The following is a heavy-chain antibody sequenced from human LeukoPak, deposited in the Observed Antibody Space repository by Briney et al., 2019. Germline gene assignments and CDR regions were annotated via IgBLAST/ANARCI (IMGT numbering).Heavy chain of an antibody. Sequence: EASVKVSCKASGYTFTAYYIHWVRQAPGQGLEWVGRINCNSAGTNYAQKFRGRVTMTRDTSISTVYVELSGLRSGDTAVYYCAVQTIVANTQGDAFDIWGQGTTVIVSS. V-gene: IGHV1-2*06. J-gene: IGHJ3*02. CDR2: INCNSAGT. D-gene: IGHD5-12*01. CDR1: GYTFTAYY. CDR3: AVQTIVANTQGDAFDI.